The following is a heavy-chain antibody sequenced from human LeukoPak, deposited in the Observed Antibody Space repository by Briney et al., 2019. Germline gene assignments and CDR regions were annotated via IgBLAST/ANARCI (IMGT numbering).Heavy chain of an antibody. CDR2: ISCSGST. J-gene: IGHJ3*02. CDR1: GGSISSCTYS. D-gene: IGHD6-19*01. Sequence: SETLSLTCTVSGGSISSCTYSWGWIRQPPGKGLEWIGSISCSGSTYYNPSLKSRVTISVDTSKNQFSLKLSSVTAADTAVYYCARGGWKAFDIWGQGTMVTVSS. V-gene: IGHV4-39*07. CDR3: ARGGWKAFDI.